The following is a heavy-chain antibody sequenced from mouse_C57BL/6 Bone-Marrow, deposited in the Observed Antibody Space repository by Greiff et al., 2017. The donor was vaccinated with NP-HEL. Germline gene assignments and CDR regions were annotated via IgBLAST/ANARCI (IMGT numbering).Heavy chain of an antibody. D-gene: IGHD1-1*02. CDR1: GYTFTSYW. J-gene: IGHJ1*03. Sequence: QVQLKQPGAELVKPGASVKLSCKASGYTFTSYWMHWVKQRPGQGLEWIGMIHPNSGSTNYNEKFKSKATLTVDKSSSTAYMQLSSLTSEDSAVYYCARYGGNYWYFDVWGTGTTVTVSS. CDR3: ARYGGNYWYFDV. CDR2: IHPNSGST. V-gene: IGHV1-64*01.